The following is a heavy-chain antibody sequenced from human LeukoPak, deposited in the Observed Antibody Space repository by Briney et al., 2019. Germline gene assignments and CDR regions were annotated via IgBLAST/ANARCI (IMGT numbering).Heavy chain of an antibody. CDR3: ARHRRYCPTNACLNDAFDI. D-gene: IGHD2-8*01. Sequence: SETLSLTCTVSGGSISNYYWSWIRQPAGKGLEWIGRIYTTGSTTFNPSLKSRVTMSADTSKNQFSLNMNSMTAADTAVYYCARHRRYCPTNACLNDAFDIWGQGILVTVSP. J-gene: IGHJ3*02. V-gene: IGHV4-4*07. CDR1: GGSISNYY. CDR2: IYTTGST.